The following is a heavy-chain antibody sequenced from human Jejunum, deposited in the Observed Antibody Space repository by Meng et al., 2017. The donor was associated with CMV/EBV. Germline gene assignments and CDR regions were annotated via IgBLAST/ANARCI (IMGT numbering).Heavy chain of an antibody. D-gene: IGHD6-13*01. V-gene: IGHV4-4*07. J-gene: IGHJ4*02. CDR1: CSSFSGSY. CDR2: FYMSGST. CDR3: ARDRMAAPGTFEY. Sequence: VHLQGAGPGPVYPLEAPCLPCSVSCSSFSGSYGNWIRRPARKGLEWIGRFYMSGSTNYNPSLRGRVAMSVDTSKTDFSLRMTSVTAADTAVYDSARDRMAAPGTFEYWGQGTLVTVSS.